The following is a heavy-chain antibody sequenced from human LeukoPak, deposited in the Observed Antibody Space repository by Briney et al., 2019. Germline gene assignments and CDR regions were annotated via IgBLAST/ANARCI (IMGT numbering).Heavy chain of an antibody. J-gene: IGHJ4*02. CDR3: ALTYYYDSSVVYFDY. D-gene: IGHD3-22*01. CDR1: GHNFPNYW. Sequence: GESLKISCKASGHNFPNYWIGWVRQMPGKGLEWMGIIYPGDSDTRYSPSFQGQVTISADKSISTAYLQWSSLKASDTAMYYCALTYYYDSSVVYFDYWGQGTLVTVSS. CDR2: IYPGDSDT. V-gene: IGHV5-51*01.